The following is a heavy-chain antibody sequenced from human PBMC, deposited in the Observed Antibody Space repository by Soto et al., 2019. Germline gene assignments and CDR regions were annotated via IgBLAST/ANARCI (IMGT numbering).Heavy chain of an antibody. D-gene: IGHD2-21*01. CDR3: VRAWGRADSVIPRLKDVLDI. CDR2: IYYTGTT. V-gene: IGHV4-30-4*01. J-gene: IGHJ3*02. CDR1: GGSTSSADYF. Sequence: QVQLQESGPGLVKPSQTLSLTCTVSGGSTSSADYFWSWIRQPPGKGLEWIGYIYYTGTTNYNPALKSRVAMSIVTSKKPFSLKLSSMTAADTAVYYCVRAWGRADSVIPRLKDVLDIWGQGTMVTVSS.